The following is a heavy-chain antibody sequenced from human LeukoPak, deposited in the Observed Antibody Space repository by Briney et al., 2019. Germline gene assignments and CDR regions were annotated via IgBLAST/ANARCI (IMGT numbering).Heavy chain of an antibody. CDR1: GYTFTGYY. D-gene: IGHD2/OR15-2a*01. Sequence: ASVKVSCXASGYTFTGYYMHWARQAPGQGLEWMGWINPNSGGTNYAQKFQDRVTMTRDTSISTAYMELSRLRSDDTAVYYCARDEVVLPLDYWGQGTLVTVSS. CDR3: ARDEVVLPLDY. CDR2: INPNSGGT. V-gene: IGHV1-2*02. J-gene: IGHJ4*02.